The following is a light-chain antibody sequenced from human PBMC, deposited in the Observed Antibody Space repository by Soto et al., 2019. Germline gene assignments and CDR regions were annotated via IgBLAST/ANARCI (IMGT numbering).Light chain of an antibody. CDR1: QSVSSY. V-gene: IGKV3-11*01. J-gene: IGKJ1*01. Sequence: EIVLTQSPATLSLSPGERATLSCRASQSVSSYLAWYQQKPGQAPRLLIYDASNRATGIPARFSGSGSGTEFTLTISSLEPEDFAIYYCQQRSKMPLTFGHGTKVDIK. CDR3: QQRSKMPLT. CDR2: DAS.